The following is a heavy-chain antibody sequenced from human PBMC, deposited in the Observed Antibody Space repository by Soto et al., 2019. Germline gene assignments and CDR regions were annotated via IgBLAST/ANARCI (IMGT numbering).Heavy chain of an antibody. D-gene: IGHD6-6*01. J-gene: IGHJ6*02. CDR2: INGYGDDI. CDR1: GLPHSNFA. V-gene: IGHV3-23*01. CDR3: AKGGRGYSSSPYYYYGMDV. Sequence: PGGSLRLSCTASGLPHSNFAMMWVRQAPGKGLECASGINGYGDDIEYADSVKGRFTISRDNSKNTLYLQMNSLRAEDTAVYYCAKGGRGYSSSPYYYYGMDVWGQGTTVTVSS.